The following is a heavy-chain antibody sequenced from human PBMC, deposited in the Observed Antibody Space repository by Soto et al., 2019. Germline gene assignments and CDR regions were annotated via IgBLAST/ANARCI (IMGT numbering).Heavy chain of an antibody. CDR1: GFTFSSYA. J-gene: IGHJ4*02. D-gene: IGHD5-12*01. CDR2: ISYDGRNK. Sequence: QVQLVESGGGVVQPGRSLRLSCAASGFTFSSYAMHWFRQAPGKGLEWVAVISYDGRNKYYADSVKGRFTSSRDNSKNTLYLQMNSLRAEDTAVYYCARSGVATRWGFDYWGQGTLVTVSS. V-gene: IGHV3-30*04. CDR3: ARSGVATRWGFDY.